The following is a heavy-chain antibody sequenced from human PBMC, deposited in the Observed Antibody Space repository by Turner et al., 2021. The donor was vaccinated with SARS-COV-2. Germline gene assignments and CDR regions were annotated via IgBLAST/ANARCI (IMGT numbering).Heavy chain of an antibody. D-gene: IGHD2-2*02. Sequence: QVQLLESGGGVVQPGRSLRLSCASSGFPFSSYGMHWVRQAPGKGLEWVAVISYDGSNKYYADSVKGRFTISRDNSKNTLYLQMNSLRAEDTAVYYCAKNLIRHYQLLYPPNYYGMDVWGQGTTVTVSS. CDR3: AKNLIRHYQLLYPPNYYGMDV. J-gene: IGHJ6*02. V-gene: IGHV3-30*18. CDR2: ISYDGSNK. CDR1: GFPFSSYG.